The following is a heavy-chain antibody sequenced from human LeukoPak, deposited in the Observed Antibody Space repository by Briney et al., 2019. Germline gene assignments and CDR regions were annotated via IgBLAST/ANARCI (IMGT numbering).Heavy chain of an antibody. CDR1: GFTFSSFW. CDR2: INQDGSEK. J-gene: IGHJ4*02. CDR3: ARGGGVSGYDLLDY. D-gene: IGHD5-12*01. Sequence: QPGGSLRLSCAASGFTFSSFWMTWVRQAPGKGLEWAANINQDGSEKYYVDSVKGRFTISRDNAKNSVYLQMNSLRAEDTAVYYCARGGGVSGYDLLDYWGQGTLVTVSS. V-gene: IGHV3-7*01.